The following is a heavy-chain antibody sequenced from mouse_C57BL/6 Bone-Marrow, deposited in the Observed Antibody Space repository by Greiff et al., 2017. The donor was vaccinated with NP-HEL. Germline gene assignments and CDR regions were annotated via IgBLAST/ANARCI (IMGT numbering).Heavy chain of an antibody. V-gene: IGHV7-3*01. Sequence: EVKLQESGGGLVQPGGSMKLSCVASGFTFSNYWMNWVRQPPGKALEWLGFIRNKANGYTTEYSASVKGRFTISRDNSQSILYLQMNALRAEDSATYYCARYYYGSSSDWYFDVWGTGTTVTVSS. CDR1: GFTFSNYW. CDR3: ARYYYGSSSDWYFDV. CDR2: IRNKANGYTT. J-gene: IGHJ1*03. D-gene: IGHD1-1*01.